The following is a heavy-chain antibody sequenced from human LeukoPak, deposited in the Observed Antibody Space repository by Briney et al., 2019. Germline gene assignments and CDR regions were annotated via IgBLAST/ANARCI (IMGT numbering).Heavy chain of an antibody. Sequence: GGSLRLSCAASGFTFSNAWMSWVRQAPGKGLVWVSRIISDGTSATYADSVKGRFTMSRDNAKNTLYLEMNSLRADDTAVYYCARDARYNIDVWGQGTTVTVSS. CDR1: GFTFSNAW. V-gene: IGHV3-74*01. D-gene: IGHD3-9*01. CDR2: IISDGTSA. CDR3: ARDARYNIDV. J-gene: IGHJ6*02.